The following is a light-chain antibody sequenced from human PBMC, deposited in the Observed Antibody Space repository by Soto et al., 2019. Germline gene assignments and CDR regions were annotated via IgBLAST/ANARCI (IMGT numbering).Light chain of an antibody. CDR2: GAS. CDR3: QQYNDWPWT. J-gene: IGKJ1*01. CDR1: QSVGRN. Sequence: IVMTQSPATLSVSPGERATLSCKASQSVGRNLAWYQHKPGQTPRLLIYGASNRATGVPARFSGSGSETEFTLTISSLQSEDFAVYYCQQYNDWPWTFGQGTKVDIK. V-gene: IGKV3D-15*01.